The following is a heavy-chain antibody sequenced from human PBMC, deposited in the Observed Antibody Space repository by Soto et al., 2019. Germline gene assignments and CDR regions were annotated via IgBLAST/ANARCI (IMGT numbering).Heavy chain of an antibody. V-gene: IGHV4-34*01. CDR1: GGSFSAYP. Sequence: PSEALSLTCAGYGGSFSAYPWTWIRQPPGTGLEWIGEINHSGSTNYNPSLKCRVTMSVDTSKNQFSLKPTSVTAADTALYYCARDKITGLFDYWGQGTLVTVS. CDR2: INHSGST. J-gene: IGHJ4*02. D-gene: IGHD2-8*02. CDR3: ARDKITGLFDY.